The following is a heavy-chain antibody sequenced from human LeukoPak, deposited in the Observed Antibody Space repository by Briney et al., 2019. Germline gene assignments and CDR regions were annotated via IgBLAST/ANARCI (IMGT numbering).Heavy chain of an antibody. V-gene: IGHV1-2*02. D-gene: IGHD6-13*01. Sequence: ASVKVSCKASGYTFTDYYMHWLRQTPGQDFEWMWWIYPKDGGVNYEQKFQGRVTTTRDTSITTVYMQLSRLRSDDRAVYYCARDIAPSGSWWFDTWGQGTLVTVSS. J-gene: IGHJ5*02. CDR2: IYPKDGGV. CDR3: ARDIAPSGSWWFDT. CDR1: GYTFTDYY.